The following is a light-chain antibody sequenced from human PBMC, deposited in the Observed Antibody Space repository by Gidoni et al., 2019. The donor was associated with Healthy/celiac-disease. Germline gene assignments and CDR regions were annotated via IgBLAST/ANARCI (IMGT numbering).Light chain of an antibody. V-gene: IGKV1-39*01. CDR3: QQSYSTPWT. Sequence: DTQMSQSPSSLSASVGDRVTITSRASQSISSYLNWYQQKPGKAPKLLIYAASSWKSRVPSRFMGSGSGKDFTLTISSLQLEDCEIYYCQQSYSTPWTFGQGTKVEIK. CDR2: AAS. J-gene: IGKJ1*01. CDR1: QSISSY.